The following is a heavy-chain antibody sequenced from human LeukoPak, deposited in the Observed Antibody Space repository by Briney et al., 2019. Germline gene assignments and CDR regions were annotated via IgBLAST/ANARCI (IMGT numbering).Heavy chain of an antibody. V-gene: IGHV3-7*01. CDR2: IKQDGSEK. CDR3: ARLRGSYSSDY. J-gene: IGHJ4*02. CDR1: GFTFSSYW. Sequence: GGSLRLSCAASGFTFSSYWMSWVRQAPGKGLEWVANIKQDGSEKYYVGSVKGRLTISRDNTMNSLYLQMNSLRAEDTAVYYCARLRGSYSSDYWGQGTLVTVSS. D-gene: IGHD1-26*01.